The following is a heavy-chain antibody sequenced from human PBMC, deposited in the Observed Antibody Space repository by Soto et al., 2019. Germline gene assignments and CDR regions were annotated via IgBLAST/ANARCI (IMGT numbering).Heavy chain of an antibody. CDR2: ISGSGGST. CDR3: AKDRSGYYYGYDY. Sequence: EVQLLESGGGLVQPGGSLRLSCAASGFTFSSYAMSWVRQAPGKGLEWVSAISGSGGSTYYADSVKGRFTISRDNSKNTLYLQMNSQRAEDTAVYYCAKDRSGYYYGYDYWGQGTLVTVSS. D-gene: IGHD3-22*01. J-gene: IGHJ4*02. CDR1: GFTFSSYA. V-gene: IGHV3-23*01.